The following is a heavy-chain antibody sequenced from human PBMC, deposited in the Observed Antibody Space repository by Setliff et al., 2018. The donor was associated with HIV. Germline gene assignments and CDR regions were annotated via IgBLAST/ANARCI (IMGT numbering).Heavy chain of an antibody. D-gene: IGHD1-26*01. CDR2: IYYTGST. Sequence: LSLTCSVSGASISSSSYYWGWIRQPPGKGLEWIGSIYYTGSTYYNPSLKSRVTISVDTSKNQFSLKLSSVTAADTAVYYCARHYNVNYYVRKDFDYWGQGTLVTVSS. CDR1: GASISSSSYY. V-gene: IGHV4-39*01. J-gene: IGHJ4*02. CDR3: ARHYNVNYYVRKDFDY.